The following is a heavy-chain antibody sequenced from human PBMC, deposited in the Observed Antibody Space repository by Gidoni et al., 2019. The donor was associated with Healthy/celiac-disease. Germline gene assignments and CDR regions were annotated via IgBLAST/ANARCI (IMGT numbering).Heavy chain of an antibody. J-gene: IGHJ4*02. D-gene: IGHD3-22*01. Sequence: EVKLVESGGGLVQPGRSLILSCAASGFTFDAFAMHWVRQAPGKGLEWVSGISGNSGSIGDADSVKGRVTISRDNAKNSLYLKMNSLRAEDTALYYCAKDSTIYYDSSGYYYWGQGTLVTVSS. V-gene: IGHV3-9*01. CDR2: ISGNSGSI. CDR1: GFTFDAFA. CDR3: AKDSTIYYDSSGYYY.